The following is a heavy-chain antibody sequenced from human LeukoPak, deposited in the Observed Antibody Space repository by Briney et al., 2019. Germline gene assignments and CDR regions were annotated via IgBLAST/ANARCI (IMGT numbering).Heavy chain of an antibody. CDR3: AKDRDYSSSGASVDY. J-gene: IGHJ4*02. CDR2: ISWNSGSI. Sequence: GRSLRLFCAASGFIFDDYAMHWVRQAPGKGLEWVSGISWNSGSIGYADSVKGRFTISRDNAKNSLYLQMNSLRAEDTALYYCAKDRDYSSSGASVDYWGQGTLVTVSS. CDR1: GFIFDDYA. V-gene: IGHV3-9*01. D-gene: IGHD6-6*01.